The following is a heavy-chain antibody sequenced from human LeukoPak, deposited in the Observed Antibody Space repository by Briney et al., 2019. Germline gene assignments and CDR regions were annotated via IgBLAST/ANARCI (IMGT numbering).Heavy chain of an antibody. CDR3: AGGSYTDWFDP. D-gene: IGHD1-26*01. Sequence: SETLSLTCTVSGGSISSGSYYWSWIRQPAGKGLEWIGRIYTSGSTNYNPSLKSRVTISVDTSKNQFSLKLSSVTAADTAVYYCAGGSYTDWFDPWGQETLVTVSS. CDR2: IYTSGST. J-gene: IGHJ5*02. V-gene: IGHV4-61*02. CDR1: GGSISSGSYY.